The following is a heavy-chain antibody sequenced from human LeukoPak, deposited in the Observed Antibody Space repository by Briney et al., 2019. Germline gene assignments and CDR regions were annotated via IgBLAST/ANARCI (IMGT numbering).Heavy chain of an antibody. CDR3: AKPHFDY. V-gene: IGHV3-30*02. Sequence: GGSLRLSCTASGFTFSGYSMIWVRQTPGKGLEWVAFIRLDGSNKYYADSVKGRFTISRDNSKNTLYLQMNSLRGDDTAVYYCAKPHFDYWGQGTLVTVSS. CDR1: GFTFSGYS. CDR2: IRLDGSNK. J-gene: IGHJ4*02.